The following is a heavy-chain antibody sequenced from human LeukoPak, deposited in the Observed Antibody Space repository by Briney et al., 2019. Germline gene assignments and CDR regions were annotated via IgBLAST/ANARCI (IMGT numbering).Heavy chain of an antibody. CDR3: ARDLLNEGNHLDY. V-gene: IGHV4-39*07. Sequence: SETLSLTCTVSGGSMSSSTHYWGWIRQPPGKGLEWIGSIYYSGSTYYNPSLKSRVTISVDTSKNQFSLKLSSVTAADTAVYYCARDLLNEGNHLDYWGQGTLVTVTS. D-gene: IGHD4-23*01. J-gene: IGHJ4*02. CDR1: GGSMSSSTHY. CDR2: IYYSGST.